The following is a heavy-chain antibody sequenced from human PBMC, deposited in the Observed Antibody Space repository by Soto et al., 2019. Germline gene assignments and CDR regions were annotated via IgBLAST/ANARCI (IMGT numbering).Heavy chain of an antibody. D-gene: IGHD2-8*01. V-gene: IGHV6-1*01. CDR2: TYYRSNWYT. Sequence: SQTPSLTCAISGDSVSTHSATLDWIRHSPSRGLEWLGRTYYRSNWYTDYAVSVKGRITISPDTSNNQLSLQLNSVTPDDTAVYYCARLIGNSWLDSWGQGTLVTVSS. J-gene: IGHJ5*01. CDR1: GDSVSTHSAT. CDR3: ARLIGNSWLDS.